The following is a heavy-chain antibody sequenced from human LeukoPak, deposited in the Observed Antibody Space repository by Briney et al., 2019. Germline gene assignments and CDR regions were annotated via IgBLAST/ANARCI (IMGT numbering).Heavy chain of an antibody. CDR1: GFTFSDYY. J-gene: IGHJ6*03. Sequence: GGSLRLXCAASGFTFSDYYMSWIRQAPGKGLEWVSYISSSGSTIYYADSVKGRFTISRDNTKNSLYLQMNSLRAEDTAVYYCARCSLDYYYMDVWGKGTTVTVSS. V-gene: IGHV3-11*04. D-gene: IGHD6-13*01. CDR2: ISSSGSTI. CDR3: ARCSLDYYYMDV.